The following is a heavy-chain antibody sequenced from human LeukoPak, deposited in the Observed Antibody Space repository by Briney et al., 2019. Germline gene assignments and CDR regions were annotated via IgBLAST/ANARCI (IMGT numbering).Heavy chain of an antibody. D-gene: IGHD5-12*01. Sequence: GGSLRLSCAASGFTFSNYVMSWVRQAPGKGLQWVSAVSGRGDTTYNADFVKGRFITSRDNSKNSLYLQMNSLRAEDTALYYCAKSDRDGYNPYYFDYWGQGTLVTVSS. CDR1: GFTFSNYV. V-gene: IGHV3-23*01. CDR2: VSGRGDTT. J-gene: IGHJ4*02. CDR3: AKSDRDGYNPYYFDY.